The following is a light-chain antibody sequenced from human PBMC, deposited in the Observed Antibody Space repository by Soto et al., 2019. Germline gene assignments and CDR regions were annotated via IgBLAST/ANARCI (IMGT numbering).Light chain of an antibody. J-gene: IGLJ1*01. CDR3: SSLTTSFNYF. Sequence: QSVLTQPASVSGSPGQSVAISCTGTSSDVGAYNYVSWYQQHPGKAHKLLLSEVSNRPSGVSDRFSGSKSGTTASLTISGLQAEEEPDYYCSSLTTSFNYFFGTGTKV. V-gene: IGLV2-14*01. CDR1: SSDVGAYNY. CDR2: EVS.